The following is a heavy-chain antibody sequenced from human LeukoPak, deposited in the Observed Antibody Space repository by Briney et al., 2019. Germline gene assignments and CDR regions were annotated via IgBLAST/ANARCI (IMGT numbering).Heavy chain of an antibody. CDR2: IWYDGSNK. D-gene: IGHD2-2*01. V-gene: IGHV3-33*01. CDR1: GFTFSSYG. CDR3: ARDGLRVVVPAAIFPYYYYMDV. Sequence: PGRSLRLSCAASGFTFSSYGMHWVRQAPGKGLEWVAVIWYDGSNKYYADSVKGRFTISRDNSKNTLYLQMNSLRAEDTAVYYCARDGLRVVVPAAIFPYYYYMDVWGKGTTVTVSS. J-gene: IGHJ6*03.